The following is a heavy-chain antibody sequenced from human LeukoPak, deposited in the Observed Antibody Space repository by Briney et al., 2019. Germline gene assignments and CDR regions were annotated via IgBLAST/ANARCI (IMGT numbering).Heavy chain of an antibody. CDR3: ASVPGHNSGWYDANY. J-gene: IGHJ4*02. CDR1: GFTFSSHE. V-gene: IGHV3-48*03. CDR2: ISGSGSTM. D-gene: IGHD6-19*01. Sequence: GGSLRLSCVASGFTFSSHEMNWLRQAPGKGLEWLSYISGSGSTMYYADSVKGRFTISRDNAKNSLYLQMNSLRGEDTAVYFCASVPGHNSGWYDANYWGQGTLVTVSS.